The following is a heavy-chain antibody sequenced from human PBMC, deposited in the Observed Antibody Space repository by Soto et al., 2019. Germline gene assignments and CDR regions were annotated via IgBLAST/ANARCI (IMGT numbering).Heavy chain of an antibody. Sequence: QLQLQESGPGLVKPSETLSLTCTVSGGSISSSTYYWGWIRQPPGKGLEWIGSIYYSGSTYSNPSLKSLVTISVYMSKNQFSLQLSSVTAADPAVYYCARLRIEGTTYDALDIWGQGTMVTVSS. CDR2: IYYSGST. V-gene: IGHV4-39*01. J-gene: IGHJ3*02. CDR1: GGSISSSTYY. D-gene: IGHD1-26*01. CDR3: ARLRIEGTTYDALDI.